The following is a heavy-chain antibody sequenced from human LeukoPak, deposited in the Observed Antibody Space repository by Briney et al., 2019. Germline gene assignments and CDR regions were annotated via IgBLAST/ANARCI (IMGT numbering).Heavy chain of an antibody. CDR1: GGSFSGYY. V-gene: IGHV4-34*01. CDR3: ARGMGYCSGGSCHDY. J-gene: IGHJ4*02. CDR2: INHSGST. D-gene: IGHD2-15*01. Sequence: SETLSLTCAVYGGSFSGYYWSWIRQPPGKGLEWIGEINHSGSTNYNPSLKSRVTISVDTSKNQFSLKLSSVTAADTAVYYCARGMGYCSGGSCHDYWGQGTLVTVSS.